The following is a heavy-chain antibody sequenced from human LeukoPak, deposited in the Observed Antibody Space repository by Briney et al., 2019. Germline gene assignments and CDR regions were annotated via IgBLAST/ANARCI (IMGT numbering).Heavy chain of an antibody. J-gene: IGHJ5*02. CDR3: ARGVRDVTNGITMVRGVTPAANNWFDP. Sequence: SETLSLTCTVSGGSISSSSYYWGWIRQPPGKGLEWIGEINHSGSTNYNPSLKSRVTISVDTSKNQFSLKLSSVTAADTAVYYCARGVRDVTNGITMVRGVTPAANNWFDPWGQGTLVTVSS. CDR2: INHSGST. CDR1: GGSISSSSYY. V-gene: IGHV4-39*07. D-gene: IGHD3-10*01.